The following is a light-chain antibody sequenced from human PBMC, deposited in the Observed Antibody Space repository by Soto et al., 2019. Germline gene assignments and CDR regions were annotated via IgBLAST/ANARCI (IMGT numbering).Light chain of an antibody. CDR1: QSISSW. V-gene: IGKV1-5*03. J-gene: IGKJ1*01. Sequence: DIQMTQSPSTLSASVGDRVTITCRASQSISSWLAWYQQKPGKAPKLLIYKASSLESGVPSRFSGSGSGTEFTLTISSLQPDDFATYYCQQYNSSPLTLGQGTKVEIK. CDR2: KAS. CDR3: QQYNSSPLT.